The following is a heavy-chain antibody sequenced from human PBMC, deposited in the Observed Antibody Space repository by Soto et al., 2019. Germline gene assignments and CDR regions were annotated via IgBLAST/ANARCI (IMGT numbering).Heavy chain of an antibody. CDR2: ISGSGGST. CDR3: AKGTIVVVPAAIPPDY. Sequence: SLRLSCAASGFTFSSYAMSWVRQAPGKGLEWVSAISGSGGSTYYADSVKGRFTISRDNSKNTLYLQMNSLRAEDTAVYYCAKGTIVVVPAAIPPDYWGQGTLVTVSS. D-gene: IGHD2-2*02. J-gene: IGHJ4*02. CDR1: GFTFSSYA. V-gene: IGHV3-23*01.